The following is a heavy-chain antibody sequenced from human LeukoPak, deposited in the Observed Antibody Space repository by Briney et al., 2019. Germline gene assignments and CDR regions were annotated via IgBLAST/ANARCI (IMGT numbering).Heavy chain of an antibody. CDR1: GYSFTSYW. CDR3: ARSTYYYDSSGYYYVY. CDR2: IYPGDSDT. J-gene: IGHJ4*02. D-gene: IGHD3-22*01. V-gene: IGHV5-51*01. Sequence: GESLKISCKGSGYSFTSYWIGWVRQMPGKGLEWMGIIYPGDSDTRYRPSFQGQVTISADKSISAAYLQWSSLKASDTAMYYCARSTYYYDSSGYYYVYWGQGTLVTVSS.